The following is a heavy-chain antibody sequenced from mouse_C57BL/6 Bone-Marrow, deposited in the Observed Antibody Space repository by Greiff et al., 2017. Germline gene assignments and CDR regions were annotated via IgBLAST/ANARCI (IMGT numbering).Heavy chain of an antibody. D-gene: IGHD1-1*01. J-gene: IGHJ2*01. CDR2: IDPSDSET. V-gene: IGHV1-52*01. CDR1: GYTFTSYW. CDR3: AICYYGSSPFDY. Sequence: QVQLQQPGAELVRPGSSVKLSCKASGYTFTSYWLHWVKQRPIQGLEWIGNIDPSDSETHYNQKFKDKATLTVDKSSSTAYMQLSSLTSEDSAVYYCAICYYGSSPFDYWGQGTTLTVSS.